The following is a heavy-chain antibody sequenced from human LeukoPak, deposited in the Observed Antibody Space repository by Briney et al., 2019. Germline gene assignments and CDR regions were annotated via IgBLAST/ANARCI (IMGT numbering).Heavy chain of an antibody. CDR2: ISTNGAST. Sequence: PGGSLRLSCAASGFTFSSYAMSWVRQAPGKGLEWVSGISTNGASTPNADSVKGRFTISRDNPRDTLYMQMNSLRAEDTALYYCAIMHPYYDGSGYWVQWGQGTLVTVSS. V-gene: IGHV3-23*01. CDR1: GFTFSSYA. CDR3: AIMHPYYDGSGYWVQ. J-gene: IGHJ4*02. D-gene: IGHD3-22*01.